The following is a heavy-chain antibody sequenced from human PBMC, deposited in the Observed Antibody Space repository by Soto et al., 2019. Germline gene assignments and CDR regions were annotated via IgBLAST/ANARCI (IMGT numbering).Heavy chain of an antibody. Sequence: AASVKVSCKASGGTFSSYAISWVRQAPGQGLEWMGGIIPIFGTANYAQKFQGRVTITADESTSTAYMELSSLRSEDTAVYYCARDGVVVAAFDIWGQGTMVTVSS. J-gene: IGHJ3*02. D-gene: IGHD2-15*01. V-gene: IGHV1-69*13. CDR3: ARDGVVVAAFDI. CDR2: IIPIFGTA. CDR1: GGTFSSYA.